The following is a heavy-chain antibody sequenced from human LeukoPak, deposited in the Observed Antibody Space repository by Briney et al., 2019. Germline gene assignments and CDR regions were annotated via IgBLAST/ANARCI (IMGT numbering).Heavy chain of an antibody. D-gene: IGHD3-10*01. V-gene: IGHV1-2*02. CDR3: ARVTPGFGELNFDC. CDR2: INCNSGGT. Sequence: GASVKVTCKASGYTFTGYYMHWVRQAPGQGLEWMGWINCNSGGTNYAQKFQGRVTMTRDTSIGTAYMDLSSLRSDDTAVYYCARVTPGFGELNFDCWGQGTLVTASS. CDR1: GYTFTGYY. J-gene: IGHJ4*02.